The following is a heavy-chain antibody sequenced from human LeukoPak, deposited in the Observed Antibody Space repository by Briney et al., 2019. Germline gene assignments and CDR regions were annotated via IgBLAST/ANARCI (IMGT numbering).Heavy chain of an antibody. V-gene: IGHV1-69*04. CDR2: IIPILGIA. D-gene: IGHD1-14*01. CDR1: GYTFTSYG. Sequence: SVKVSCKASGYTFTSYGISWVRQAPGQGLEWMGRIIPILGIANYAQKFQGRVTITADKSTSTAYKELSSLRSEDTAVYYCAREEPLWNAFDIWGQGTMVTVSS. J-gene: IGHJ3*02. CDR3: AREEPLWNAFDI.